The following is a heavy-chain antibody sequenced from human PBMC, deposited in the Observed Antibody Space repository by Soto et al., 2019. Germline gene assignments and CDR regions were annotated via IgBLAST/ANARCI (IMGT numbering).Heavy chain of an antibody. CDR3: ARGKSYVPRDFDY. Sequence: QVQLQQWGAGLLKPSETLSLTCAVYGGSFSGYYWTWIRQPPGKGLQWVGEIHNSGSTKYNPSLKGRVTISGDSSKNQFSLKLTSLTAADTAVYYCARGKSYVPRDFDYWGQGTLVTVYS. V-gene: IGHV4-34*02. CDR2: IHNSGST. J-gene: IGHJ4*02. D-gene: IGHD3-16*01. CDR1: GGSFSGYY.